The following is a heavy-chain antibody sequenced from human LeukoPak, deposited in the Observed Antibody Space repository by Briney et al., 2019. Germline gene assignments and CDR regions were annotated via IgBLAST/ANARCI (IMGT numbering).Heavy chain of an antibody. D-gene: IGHD5-24*01. V-gene: IGHV3-23*01. CDR3: AKVKWLQFQSPIGY. CDR1: GITFSTYA. J-gene: IGHJ4*02. Sequence: GGSLRLSCAASGITFSTYAMSWVRQAPGKGLEWVSAMSGSGGRTDYADSVKGRLTISRDNSKNTLYLQMSSLRVEDTAVYYCAKVKWLQFQSPIGYWGQGTLVTVSS. CDR2: MSGSGGRT.